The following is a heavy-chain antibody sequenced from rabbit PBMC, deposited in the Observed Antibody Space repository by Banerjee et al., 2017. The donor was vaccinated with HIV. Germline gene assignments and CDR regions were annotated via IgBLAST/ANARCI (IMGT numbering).Heavy chain of an antibody. Sequence: QSLEESGGDLVKPGASLTLTCTASGFSFSSYYYMCWVRQAPGKGLEWIACIYTSSGSTYYASWVNGRFTVSRSTSLNTVTLQMTSLTAADTATYSCARLGTGSNYYPFNLWGPGTLVTVS. CDR3: ARLGTGSNYYPFNL. J-gene: IGHJ4*01. CDR2: IYTSSGST. V-gene: IGHV1S43*01. D-gene: IGHD8-1*01. CDR1: GFSFSSYYY.